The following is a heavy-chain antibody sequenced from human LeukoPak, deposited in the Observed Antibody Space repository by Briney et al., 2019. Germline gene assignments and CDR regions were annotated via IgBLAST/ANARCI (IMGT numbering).Heavy chain of an antibody. V-gene: IGHV3-48*01. Sequence: GGSLRLSCAASGFTFSTHSMVWVRQAQGKGLECVSYISSSSSTIYYADSVKGRFTIYRDNDEKSVYMKMNRVRGEDTAVYYCLRVETYAYFDSWGQGTLVTVSS. J-gene: IGHJ4*02. D-gene: IGHD4-23*01. CDR1: GFTFSTHS. CDR2: ISSSSSTI. CDR3: LRVETYAYFDS.